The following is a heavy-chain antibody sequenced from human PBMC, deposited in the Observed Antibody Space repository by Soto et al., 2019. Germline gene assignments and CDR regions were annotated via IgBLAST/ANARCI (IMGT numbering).Heavy chain of an antibody. CDR2: IYYSGST. CDR1: GGSISSYY. V-gene: IGHV4-59*01. CDR3: ARVLVYGDYTFDY. Sequence: PSETLSLTCTVSGGSISSYYWSWIRQPPGKGLEWIGYIYYSGSTNYNPSLKSRVTISVDTSKNQFSLKLSSVTAADTAVYYCARVLVYGDYTFDYWGQGTLVTVSS. D-gene: IGHD4-17*01. J-gene: IGHJ4*02.